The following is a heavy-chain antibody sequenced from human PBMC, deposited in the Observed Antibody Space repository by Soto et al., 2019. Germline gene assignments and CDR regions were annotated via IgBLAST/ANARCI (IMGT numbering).Heavy chain of an antibody. Sequence: PKISCKDSGYNFTSYWIGLVRQIPGKGLEWMGIIYPGDSDTRYSPSFQGQVTISADKSISTAYLQWSSLKASDTAMYYCARRRGYSGYEALDYWGQGTLVTVSS. CDR3: ARRRGYSGYEALDY. CDR1: GYNFTSYW. D-gene: IGHD5-12*01. J-gene: IGHJ4*02. V-gene: IGHV5-51*01. CDR2: IYPGDSDT.